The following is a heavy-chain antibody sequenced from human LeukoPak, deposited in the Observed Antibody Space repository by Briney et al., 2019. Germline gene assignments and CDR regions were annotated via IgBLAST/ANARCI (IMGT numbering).Heavy chain of an antibody. V-gene: IGHV4-34*01. J-gene: IGHJ4*02. Sequence: SETLSLTCAVYGGSFSGYYWSWIRQPPGKGLEWIGEINHSGSTNYNPSLKSRVTISVDTSKNQFSLKLSSVTAADKAVYYCAGGIQLYHYFDYWGQGTLVTVSS. CDR2: INHSGST. CDR1: GGSFSGYY. CDR3: AGGIQLYHYFDY. D-gene: IGHD5-18*01.